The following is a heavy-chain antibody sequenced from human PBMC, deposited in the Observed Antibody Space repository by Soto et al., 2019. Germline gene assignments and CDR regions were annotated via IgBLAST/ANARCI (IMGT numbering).Heavy chain of an antibody. CDR3: ARSGGSFNLDY. CDR1: GGSISSYY. V-gene: IGHV4-4*07. CDR2: IYSSGST. J-gene: IGHJ4*02. Sequence: SETLSLTCTVSGGSISSYYWSWIRQPAGEGLEWIGRIYSSGSTNYNPSLKSRVSMSVDTSKNQLSLNLISVTAADTAVYYCARSGGSFNLDYWGLGTLVTVSS. D-gene: IGHD1-26*01.